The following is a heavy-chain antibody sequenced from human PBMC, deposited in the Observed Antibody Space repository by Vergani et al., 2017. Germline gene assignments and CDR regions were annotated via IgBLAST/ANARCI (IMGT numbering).Heavy chain of an antibody. Sequence: QVQLVESGGGVVQPGRSLRLSCAASGFTFSSYGMHWVRQAPGKGLEWVAVISYDGSNKYYADSVKGRFTISRDNSKTTLYLQMNSLRAEETAVYYCAKDLLDIFVVVTAIYSDLGYMDVWGKGTTVTVSS. CDR1: GFTFSSYG. V-gene: IGHV3-30*18. CDR3: AKDLLDIFVVVTAIYSDLGYMDV. D-gene: IGHD2-21*02. CDR2: ISYDGSNK. J-gene: IGHJ6*03.